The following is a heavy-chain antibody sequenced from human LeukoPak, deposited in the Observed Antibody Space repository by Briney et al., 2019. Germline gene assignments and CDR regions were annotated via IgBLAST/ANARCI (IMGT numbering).Heavy chain of an antibody. J-gene: IGHJ4*02. CDR1: GYTFTSYW. CDR2: IYPGDSDT. D-gene: IGHD2-15*01. Sequence: GESLQISCKGSGYTFTSYWIGWVRQLPGKGLEWMGIIYPGDSDTRYSPSFQGQVTISADKSISTAYLQWSSLQASDTAMYYCARAFRCSGGRCYADYWGQGTLVTVSS. V-gene: IGHV5-51*01. CDR3: ARAFRCSGGRCYADY.